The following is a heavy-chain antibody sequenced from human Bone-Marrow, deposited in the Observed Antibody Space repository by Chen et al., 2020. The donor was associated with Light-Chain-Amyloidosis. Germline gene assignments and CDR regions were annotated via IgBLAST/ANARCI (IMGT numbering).Heavy chain of an antibody. V-gene: IGHV3-11*01. CDR2: ISSSGSTR. CDR1: GFTFGDYY. J-gene: IGHJ4*02. D-gene: IGHD3-3*01. Sequence: QVQRVESGGGLVKPGGPLRLSCAASGFTFGDYYMSWIRQAPGKGLEWVSYISSSGSTRYYADSVKGRFTISRDNAKNSLYLQMNSLRAEDTAVYYCARVGMGNWGYDFNFDYWGQGTLVTVSS. CDR3: ARVGMGNWGYDFNFDY.